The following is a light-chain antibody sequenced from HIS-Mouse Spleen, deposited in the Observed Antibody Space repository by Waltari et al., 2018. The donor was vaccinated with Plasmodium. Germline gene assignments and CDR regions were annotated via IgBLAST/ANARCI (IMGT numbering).Light chain of an antibody. CDR1: GFNLGNNY. J-gene: IGLJ2*01. V-gene: IGLV1-51*01. CDR2: DDN. CDR3: GTWDSSLSAGVV. Sequence: QPVLTQPPSVSAAPGQKVTISCPGSGFNLGNNYVSWYQPLPGTAPKLLIYDDNKRPSGIPDRCSGSKSGTSATLGITGLQTGDEADYYCGTWDSSLSAGVVFGGGTKLTVL.